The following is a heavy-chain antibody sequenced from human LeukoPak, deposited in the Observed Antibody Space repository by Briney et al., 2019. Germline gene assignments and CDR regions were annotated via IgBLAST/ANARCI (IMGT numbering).Heavy chain of an antibody. CDR2: ISAYNGNT. D-gene: IGHD6-6*01. CDR1: GYTFTSYG. J-gene: IGHJ4*02. CDR3: ARGVGLRWQLVLVYFDY. Sequence: GASVKVSCKASGYTFTSYGISWVRQAPGQGLEWMGWISAYNGNTNYAQKLQGRVTMTTDTSTSTAYMELRSLRSDDTAVYYCARGVGLRWQLVLVYFDYWGQGTLVTVSS. V-gene: IGHV1-18*01.